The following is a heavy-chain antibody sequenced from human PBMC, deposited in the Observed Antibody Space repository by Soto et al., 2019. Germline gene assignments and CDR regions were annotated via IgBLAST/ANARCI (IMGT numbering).Heavy chain of an antibody. CDR2: IYYSGST. Sequence: QLQLQESGPGLVKPSEPLSLTCTVSGGSISSSSYYWGWIRQPPGKGLEWIGSIYYSGSTYYNPSLKSRVTISVDTSKNQFSLKLSSVTAADTAVYYCARQGSIAAERGSRNYYYYGMDVWGQGTTVTVSS. J-gene: IGHJ6*02. V-gene: IGHV4-39*01. CDR1: GGSISSSSYY. D-gene: IGHD6-25*01. CDR3: ARQGSIAAERGSRNYYYYGMDV.